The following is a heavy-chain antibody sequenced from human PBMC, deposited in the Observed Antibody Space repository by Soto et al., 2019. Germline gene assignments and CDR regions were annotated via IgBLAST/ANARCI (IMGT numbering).Heavy chain of an antibody. Sequence: GGSLRLSCAASEFTFSRFDMHWVRQATGKGLEWVSGISNAGDTYYAGSVKGRFTISRENAKNSLYLQMNSLRDGDTAVYYCARGRHTSGYKKAWFDPWGQGTLVTVSS. J-gene: IGHJ5*02. CDR1: EFTFSRFD. V-gene: IGHV3-13*04. CDR3: ARGRHTSGYKKAWFDP. CDR2: ISNAGDT. D-gene: IGHD3-22*01.